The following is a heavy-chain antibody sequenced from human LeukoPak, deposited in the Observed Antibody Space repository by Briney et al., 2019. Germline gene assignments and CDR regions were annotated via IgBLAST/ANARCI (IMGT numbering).Heavy chain of an antibody. CDR3: TTHRGEWVLDS. CDR2: IISISGGGTS. Sequence: GGSLRLSCAASGFTFSNVWMSWVRQVPGKGLVWVGRIISISGGGTSDYPAPVKGRFTISRDDSKNTVYLQMNSLKTEDTAVYYCTTHRGEWVLDSWGQGTLVTVSS. J-gene: IGHJ4*02. D-gene: IGHD3-16*01. V-gene: IGHV3-15*01. CDR1: GFTFSNVW.